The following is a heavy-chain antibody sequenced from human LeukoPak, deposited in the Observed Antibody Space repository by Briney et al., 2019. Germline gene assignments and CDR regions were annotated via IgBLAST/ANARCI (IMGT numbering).Heavy chain of an antibody. J-gene: IGHJ3*02. V-gene: IGHV4-59*08. D-gene: IGHD3-22*01. CDR3: ARFSSGYYSIGAFDI. CDR1: GGSISSYY. Sequence: SETLSLTCTVSGGSISSYYWSWIRQPPGKGLEWIGYIYYSGSTNYNPSLKSRVTISVDTSKNQFSLRLSSVTAADTVVYYCARFSSGYYSIGAFDIWGQGTMVTVSS. CDR2: IYYSGST.